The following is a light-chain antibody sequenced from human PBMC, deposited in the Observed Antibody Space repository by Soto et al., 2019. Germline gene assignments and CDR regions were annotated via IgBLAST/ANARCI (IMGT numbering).Light chain of an antibody. CDR3: QQRSNWPPIT. V-gene: IGKV3D-11*02. CDR2: DAS. CDR1: QRVDSSY. J-gene: IGKJ5*01. Sequence: ILLTQSPDTLSLSPGDRATLSCRASQRVDSSYVAWYQQKPGQAPRLLIYDASNRATGIPARFSGSGPGTDFTLTISSLEPEDFAVYYCQQRSNWPPITFGQGTRLEIK.